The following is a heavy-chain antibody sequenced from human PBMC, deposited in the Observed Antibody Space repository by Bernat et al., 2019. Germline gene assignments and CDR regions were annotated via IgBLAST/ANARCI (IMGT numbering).Heavy chain of an antibody. CDR1: GFIFSSHD. D-gene: IGHD2-2*01. J-gene: IGHJ5*02. CDR2: IGTSGVT. V-gene: IGHV3-13*01. Sequence: VQLAESGGGVVQPGRSLRLSCAASGFIFSSHDMHWVRQPTGKGLEWVSAIGTSGVTYYSDSVKGRFTISRENAKNSLYLQMNSLRAGDTAVYYCARGRIPSCSSATCQKGNWFDPWGQGTLVTVSS. CDR3: ARGRIPSCSSATCQKGNWFDP.